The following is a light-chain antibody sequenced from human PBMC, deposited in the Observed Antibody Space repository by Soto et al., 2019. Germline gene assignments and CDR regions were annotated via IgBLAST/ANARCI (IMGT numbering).Light chain of an antibody. V-gene: IGLV3-9*01. Sequence: SYELTQPLSVSVALGQTARITCGGNNIGSKNVHWYQLNPGQAPVLVIYRDTNRPSGIPERFSVSNSGNTATLAISGAQAGDDADYYCQVWDSSTVVFGGGTKVTVL. J-gene: IGLJ3*02. CDR3: QVWDSSTVV. CDR1: NIGSKN. CDR2: RDT.